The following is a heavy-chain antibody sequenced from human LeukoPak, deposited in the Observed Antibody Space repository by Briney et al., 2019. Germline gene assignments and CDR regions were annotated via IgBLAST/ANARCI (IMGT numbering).Heavy chain of an antibody. D-gene: IGHD4-11*01. CDR3: ARGLAETTNYFDN. V-gene: IGHV3-66*01. CDR1: GFTVSTTN. CDR2: IYSGGGA. J-gene: IGHJ4*02. Sequence: GGSLRLSCAASGFTVSTTNVTWVRQAPGKGLEWVSVIYSGGGAFYADSVRGRFTVSRDNVRNTVYLQMNSLRAEDSALYFCARGLAETTNYFDNWGQGTLVTVSS.